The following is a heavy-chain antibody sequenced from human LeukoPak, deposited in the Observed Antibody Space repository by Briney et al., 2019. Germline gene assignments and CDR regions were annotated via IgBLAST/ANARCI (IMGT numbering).Heavy chain of an antibody. Sequence: PSETLSLTCTVSGGSISSGDYYWSWIRQPPGKGLEWIGYIYYSGSTYYNPSLKSRVTISVDTSKNQFSLKLSSVTAADTAVYYCARVGSESYYQDAFDIWGQGTMVTVSS. CDR2: IYYSGST. D-gene: IGHD1-26*01. CDR3: ARVGSESYYQDAFDI. CDR1: GGSISSGDYY. V-gene: IGHV4-30-4*08. J-gene: IGHJ3*02.